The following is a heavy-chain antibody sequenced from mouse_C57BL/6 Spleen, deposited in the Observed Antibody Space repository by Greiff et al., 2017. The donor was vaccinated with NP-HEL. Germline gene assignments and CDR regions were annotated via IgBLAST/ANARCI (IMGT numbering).Heavy chain of an antibody. J-gene: IGHJ1*03. Sequence: VQLQQPGAELVRPGSSVKLSCKASGYTFTSYWMHWVKQRPIQGLEWIGNIDPSDSETHYNQKFKDKATLTVDKSSSTAYMQLSSLTSEDSAVYYCARWGYGYWYFDVWGTGTTVTVSS. V-gene: IGHV1-52*01. D-gene: IGHD1-1*02. CDR3: ARWGYGYWYFDV. CDR2: IDPSDSET. CDR1: GYTFTSYW.